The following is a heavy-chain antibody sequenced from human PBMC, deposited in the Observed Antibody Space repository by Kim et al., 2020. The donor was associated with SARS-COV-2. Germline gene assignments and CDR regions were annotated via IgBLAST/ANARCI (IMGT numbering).Heavy chain of an antibody. CDR2: ISGCGGST. J-gene: IGHJ5*02. Sequence: GGSLRLSCAASGFTFSSYAMSWVRQAPGKGLEWVSAISGCGGSTYYADSVKGRFTISRDNSKNTLYLQMNSLRAEDTAVYYCAKLDIVVVVAADHVNWFDPWGQGTLVTVSS. V-gene: IGHV3-23*01. D-gene: IGHD2-15*01. CDR3: AKLDIVVVVAADHVNWFDP. CDR1: GFTFSSYA.